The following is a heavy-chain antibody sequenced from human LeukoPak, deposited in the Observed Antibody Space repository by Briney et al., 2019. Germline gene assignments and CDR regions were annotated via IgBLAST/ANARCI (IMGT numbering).Heavy chain of an antibody. CDR1: GFTFSSYS. J-gene: IGHJ4*02. Sequence: KTGRSLRLSCAASGFTFSSYSMNWVRQAPGKGLEWVSSISSSSSYIYYADSVKGRFTISRDNAKNSLYLQMNRLRAEDTAVYYCAREVVAITSPFDYWGQGTLVTVSS. V-gene: IGHV3-21*01. CDR2: ISSSSSYI. D-gene: IGHD2-15*01. CDR3: AREVVAITSPFDY.